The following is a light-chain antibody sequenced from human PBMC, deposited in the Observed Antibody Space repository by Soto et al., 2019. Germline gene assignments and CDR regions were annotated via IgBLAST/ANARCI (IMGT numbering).Light chain of an antibody. J-gene: IGLJ1*01. CDR2: EVS. CDR3: SSYTSSSIDYV. Sequence: QPASVSGSPGQSITISCTGTSSDVGGYNYVSWYQQHPGKAPKLMIYEVSNRASGVSNRFSGSKSGNTASLTISGLQAEDEADYYCSSYTSSSIDYVFGTGTTLTVL. V-gene: IGLV2-14*01. CDR1: SSDVGGYNY.